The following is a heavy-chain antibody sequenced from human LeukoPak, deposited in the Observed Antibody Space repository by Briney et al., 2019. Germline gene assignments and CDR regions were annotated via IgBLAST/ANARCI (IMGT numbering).Heavy chain of an antibody. Sequence: GALRLSCAASGFTFSSYWMHWVRQAPGKGLVWVARIDTDGSITNYADSVKGRFTISRDNSKNTLYLQMNSLRAEDTAVYYCAKVGPYGDYVFVYWGQGTLVTVSS. CDR3: AKVGPYGDYVFVY. D-gene: IGHD4-17*01. V-gene: IGHV3-74*01. CDR1: GFTFSSYW. CDR2: IDTDGSIT. J-gene: IGHJ4*02.